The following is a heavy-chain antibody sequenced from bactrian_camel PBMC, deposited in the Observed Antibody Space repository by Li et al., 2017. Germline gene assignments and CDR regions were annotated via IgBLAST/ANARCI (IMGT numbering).Heavy chain of an antibody. CDR2: IRRSGGET. CDR1: GHSRGSNC. D-gene: IGHD6*01. Sequence: HVQLVESGGGLVQPGGFLRLSCAVSGHSRGSNCVGWYRLPPGRAPAEREGIAAIRRSGGETWYAGSVKGRFTISQDSARNTVYLQMNSLEAGDTAVYYCVRDLIGASWYDMDYWGKGTQVTVS. V-gene: IGHV3S54*01. J-gene: IGHJ7*01.